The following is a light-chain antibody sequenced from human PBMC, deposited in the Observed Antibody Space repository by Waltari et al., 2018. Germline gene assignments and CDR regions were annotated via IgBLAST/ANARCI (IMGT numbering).Light chain of an antibody. CDR3: SSYTTSSAPGV. J-gene: IGLJ1*01. CDR2: EVS. CDR1: DSDVGAYDF. Sequence: QSALTQPASVSGSPGQSITISCSGTDSDVGAYDFVSWYQQHPGKAPHLIIYEVSNRHSGIAKRFAASKSGNTASRTISGLQAEDEADYYCSSYTTSSAPGVFGTGTRVTVL. V-gene: IGLV2-14*01.